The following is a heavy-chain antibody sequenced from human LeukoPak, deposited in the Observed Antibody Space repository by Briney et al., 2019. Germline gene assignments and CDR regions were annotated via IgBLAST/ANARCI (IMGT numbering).Heavy chain of an antibody. CDR3: ARVLRYCSGGNCYSGGLGYMDV. CDR2: ISRSGSTK. CDR1: GFTFSSYE. Sequence: GGSLRLSCAASGFTFSSYEMNWVRQAPGKGVGWVSSISRSGSTKYYADSVKGGFTISRDNAKTSLFLQMNSLRAEDTAVYYCARVLRYCSGGNCYSGGLGYMDVWGKGTTVTISS. V-gene: IGHV3-48*03. J-gene: IGHJ6*03. D-gene: IGHD2-15*01.